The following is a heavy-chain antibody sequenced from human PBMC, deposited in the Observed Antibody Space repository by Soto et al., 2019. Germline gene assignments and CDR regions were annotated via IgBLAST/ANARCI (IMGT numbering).Heavy chain of an antibody. CDR1: GDSITIDKW. J-gene: IGHJ4*02. D-gene: IGHD2-21*02. Sequence: QVQLQESGPGLVKPSGTLSLTCAVSGDSITIDKWWSWVRQSPGKGLEWIGEIHPSGRTNCKPSGKSRITMSVDKSKNQFSLELRSTTAADTAVYCCVRGGDWIFDFWGQGRLVTVSS. CDR3: VRGGDWIFDF. CDR2: IHPSGRT. V-gene: IGHV4-4*01.